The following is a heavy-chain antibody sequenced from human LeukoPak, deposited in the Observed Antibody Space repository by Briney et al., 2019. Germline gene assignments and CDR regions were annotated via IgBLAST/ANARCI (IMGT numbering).Heavy chain of an antibody. CDR1: GFTFRNYV. Sequence: GGSLRLSCAASGFTFRNYVIHWVRHAPGKGLEWVAVTSSDLNVKLYADSVKGRFTIPRDNSRSTLYLQMNSLRPEDTAIYYCAREGYYGSGSPPSLYFDYWGQGTLVTVSS. V-gene: IGHV3-30-3*01. CDR2: TSSDLNVK. CDR3: AREGYYGSGSPPSLYFDY. J-gene: IGHJ4*02. D-gene: IGHD3-10*01.